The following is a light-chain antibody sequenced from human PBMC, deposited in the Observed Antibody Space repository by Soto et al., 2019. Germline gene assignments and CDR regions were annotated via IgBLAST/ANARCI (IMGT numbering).Light chain of an antibody. CDR1: SSDVGGYNY. J-gene: IGLJ2*01. CDR2: EVS. CDR3: SSYAGSNKLL. Sequence: QSALTQPPSASGSPGQLVTISCTGTSSDVGGYNYVSWYQQHPGKAPKLMIYEVSKRPSGVPDRFSGSKSGNTASLTVSGLQAEDEADYYCSSYAGSNKLLFGGGTKLTVL. V-gene: IGLV2-8*01.